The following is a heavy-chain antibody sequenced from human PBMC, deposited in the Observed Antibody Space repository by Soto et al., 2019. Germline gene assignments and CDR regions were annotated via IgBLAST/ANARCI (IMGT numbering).Heavy chain of an antibody. Sequence: GGSLRLSCAASGFTFSSYGMHWVRQAPGKGLEWVAVIWYDGSNKYYADSVKGRFTISRDNSKNTLYLQMNSLRAEDTAVYYCARAHLRYYGSGSYYPDYWGQGTLVTVSS. V-gene: IGHV3-33*01. CDR1: GFTFSSYG. D-gene: IGHD3-10*01. CDR2: IWYDGSNK. CDR3: ARAHLRYYGSGSYYPDY. J-gene: IGHJ4*02.